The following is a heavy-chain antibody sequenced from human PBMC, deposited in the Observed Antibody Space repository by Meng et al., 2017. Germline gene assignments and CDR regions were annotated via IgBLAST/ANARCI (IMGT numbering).Heavy chain of an antibody. CDR3: ARDGTGYSSGWSLPWEYYFDY. D-gene: IGHD6-19*01. J-gene: IGHJ4*02. Sequence: ASVKVSCKASGYTFTSYGISWVRQAPGQGLEWMGWISAYNGNTNYAQKLQGRVTMTTDTSTSTAYMELRSLRSDDTAVYYCARDGTGYSSGWSLPWEYYFDYWGQGTRVTVSS. CDR1: GYTFTSYG. CDR2: ISAYNGNT. V-gene: IGHV1-18*01.